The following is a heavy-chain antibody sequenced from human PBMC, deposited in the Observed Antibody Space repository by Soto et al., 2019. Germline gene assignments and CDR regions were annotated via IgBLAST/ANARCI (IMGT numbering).Heavy chain of an antibody. J-gene: IGHJ6*02. CDR1: QETFGGLR. V-gene: IGHV3-23*01. CDR2: IIDSGGST. CDR3: AKGRSYYYYYGVDV. Sequence: GGSLRLSCKVVQETFGGLRIGWISQALKTELEWVSDIIDSGGSTYYADSVKGRFTISRDNSKSTLYLQMNSLRAEDTALYYCAKGRSYYYYYGVDVWGQGTTVIVSS.